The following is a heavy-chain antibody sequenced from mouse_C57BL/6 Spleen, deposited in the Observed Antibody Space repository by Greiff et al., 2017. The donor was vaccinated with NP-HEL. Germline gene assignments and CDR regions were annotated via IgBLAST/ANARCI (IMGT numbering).Heavy chain of an antibody. J-gene: IGHJ4*01. CDR3: ARSWDGPMDY. Sequence: DVHLVESGGGLVKPGGSLKLSCAASGFTFSDYGMHWVRQAPEKGLEWVAYISSGSSTIYYADTVKGRFTISRDNAKNTLFLQMTSLRSEDTAMYYCARSWDGPMDYWGQGTSVTVSS. CDR2: ISSGSSTI. D-gene: IGHD4-1*01. CDR1: GFTFSDYG. V-gene: IGHV5-17*01.